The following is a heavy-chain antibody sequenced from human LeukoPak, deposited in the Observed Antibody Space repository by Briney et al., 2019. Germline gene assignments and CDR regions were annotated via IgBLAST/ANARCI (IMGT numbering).Heavy chain of an antibody. D-gene: IGHD4-11*01. CDR3: ARGDYSNPGGDWFDP. CDR1: GGTFSSYA. CDR2: MNPNSGNT. V-gene: IGHV1-8*02. J-gene: IGHJ5*02. Sequence: ASVKVSCKASGGTFSSYAINWVRQATGQGLEWMGWMNPNSGNTGYAQKFQGRVTMTRNTSISTAYMELSSLRSEDTAVYYCARGDYSNPGGDWFDPWGQGTLVTVSS.